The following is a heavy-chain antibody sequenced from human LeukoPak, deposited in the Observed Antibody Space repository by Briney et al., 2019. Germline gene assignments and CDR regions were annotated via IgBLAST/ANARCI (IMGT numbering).Heavy chain of an antibody. J-gene: IGHJ6*02. CDR2: ISSSSSYT. V-gene: IGHV3-11*06. Sequence: GGSLRLSCAASVFTFSDYNISWIRQAPRKGLEWFSSISSSSSYTNYADWVKGRFTISRDNTKNSLYLQMNSLRGEDTAVYYCARAPHYSNYGPYYYGMDVWGQGTTVTVSS. D-gene: IGHD4-11*01. CDR1: VFTFSDYN. CDR3: ARAPHYSNYGPYYYGMDV.